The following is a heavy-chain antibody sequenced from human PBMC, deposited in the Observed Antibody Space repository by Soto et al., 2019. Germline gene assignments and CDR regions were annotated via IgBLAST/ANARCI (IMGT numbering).Heavy chain of an antibody. CDR2: IIPIFGTP. V-gene: IGHV1-69*06. J-gene: IGHJ5*02. Sequence: SVKVSCKASGGTFSTYTFSWVRQAPGQGLEWMGRIIPIFGTPYYAQKFQGRVTITADKSTSTVYMELSSLRSDDTAVYFCARGLECRGYCLDKPTWFAPWGQGTMVTVSS. CDR3: ARGLECRGYCLDKPTWFAP. CDR1: GGTFSTYT. D-gene: IGHD2-15*01.